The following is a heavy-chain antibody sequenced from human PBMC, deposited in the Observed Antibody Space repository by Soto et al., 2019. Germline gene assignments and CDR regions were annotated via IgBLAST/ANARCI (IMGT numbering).Heavy chain of an antibody. CDR2: ISRDGSNK. J-gene: IGHJ4*02. Sequence: LRLSCAASGFTFSRYAIHWVRQAPGKVLEWVAVISRDGSNKYYVDSVKGRFTISRDNSKNTLYLQMNSLRDEDTAVYYCARSRNSAVADSFDFWGQGTLVTVSS. CDR1: GFTFSRYA. V-gene: IGHV3-30*04. D-gene: IGHD3-10*01. CDR3: ARSRNSAVADSFDF.